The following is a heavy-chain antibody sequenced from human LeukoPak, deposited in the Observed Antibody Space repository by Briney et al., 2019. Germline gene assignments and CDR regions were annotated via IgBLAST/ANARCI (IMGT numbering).Heavy chain of an antibody. CDR3: ARDLYYDFWSGQDRFDP. J-gene: IGHJ5*02. CDR1: GATFSSYA. V-gene: IGHV1-69*05. D-gene: IGHD3-3*01. CDR2: IIPIFGTA. Sequence: SVKVSCKAPGATFSSYAISWVRQAPGQRPEWMGRIIPIFGTANYAQKFQGRVTITTDKSTSTAYMELSSLRSEDTAVYYCARDLYYDFWSGQDRFDPWGQGTLVTVSS.